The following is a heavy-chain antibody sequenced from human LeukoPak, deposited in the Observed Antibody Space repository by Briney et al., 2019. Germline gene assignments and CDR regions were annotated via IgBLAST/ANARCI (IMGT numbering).Heavy chain of an antibody. CDR1: GGTFSSYA. D-gene: IGHD1-20*01. CDR3: ARAPNWKGGFDP. V-gene: IGHV1-69*05. CDR2: IIPIFGTA. Sequence: SVKVSCKASGGTFSSYAISWVRQAPGQGLEWMGGIIPIFGTANYAQKFQGRVTITTDESTSTAYMELSSLRSEDTAVYYCARAPNWKGGFDPRGQGTLVTVSS. J-gene: IGHJ5*02.